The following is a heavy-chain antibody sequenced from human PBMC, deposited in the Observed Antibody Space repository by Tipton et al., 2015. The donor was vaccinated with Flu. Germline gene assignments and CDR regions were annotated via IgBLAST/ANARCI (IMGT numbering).Heavy chain of an antibody. V-gene: IGHV4-34*01. CDR3: ARGPWEYDDSSGYYYSDAFDI. CDR1: GASFSGYY. D-gene: IGHD3-22*01. J-gene: IGHJ3*02. CDR2: INHSGST. Sequence: TLSLTCAVDGASFSGYYWSWIRQPAGKGLEWIGEINHSGSTKYNPSLKSRVTISVDTSKNQFSLKLSSVTAADTAVYYCARGPWEYDDSSGYYYSDAFDIWRQGTMVTVSS.